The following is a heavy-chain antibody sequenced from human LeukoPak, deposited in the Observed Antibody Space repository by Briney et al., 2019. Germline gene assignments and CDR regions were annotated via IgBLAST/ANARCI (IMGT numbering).Heavy chain of an antibody. J-gene: IGHJ4*02. CDR3: ATTNDYDFWSGLDY. CDR2: IIPILGIA. V-gene: IGHV1-69*02. Sequence: ASVKVSCKASGGTFSSYTISWVRQAPGQGLEWMGRIIPILGIANCAQKFQGRVTITADKSTSTAYMELSSPRSEDTAVYYCATTNDYDFWSGLDYWGQGTLVTVSS. D-gene: IGHD3-3*01. CDR1: GGTFSSYT.